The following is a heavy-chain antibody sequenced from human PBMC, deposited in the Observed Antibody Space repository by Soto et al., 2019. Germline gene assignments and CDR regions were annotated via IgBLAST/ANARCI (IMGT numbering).Heavy chain of an antibody. Sequence: PGGSLRLSCAASGFTFSSYGMHWVRQAPGKGLEGVAIISFDGSDKYYADSVKGRFTISRDTSKNTVYLQMNSLRADDTAVYYCAKRLSFHFDYWGQGTLVTVSS. D-gene: IGHD3-16*02. CDR3: AKRLSFHFDY. J-gene: IGHJ4*02. CDR1: GFTFSSYG. V-gene: IGHV3-30*18. CDR2: ISFDGSDK.